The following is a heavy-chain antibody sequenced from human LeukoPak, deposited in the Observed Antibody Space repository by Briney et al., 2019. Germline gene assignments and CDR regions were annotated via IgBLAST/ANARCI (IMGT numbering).Heavy chain of an antibody. CDR3: ARDCSSTSCYSPEGYCSGGSCYRLDY. CDR1: GFTFSSYS. Sequence: GGSLRLSCAASGFTFSSYSMNWVRQAPGKGLEWVPSISSSSSYIYYADSVMGRFTISRDNAKNSLYLQMNSLRAEDTAVYYCARDCSSTSCYSPEGYCSGGSCYRLDYWGQGTLVTVSS. CDR2: ISSSSSYI. J-gene: IGHJ4*02. D-gene: IGHD2-15*01. V-gene: IGHV3-21*01.